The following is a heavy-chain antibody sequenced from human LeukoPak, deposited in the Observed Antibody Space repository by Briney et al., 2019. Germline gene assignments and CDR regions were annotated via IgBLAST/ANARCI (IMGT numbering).Heavy chain of an antibody. Sequence: GGSLRLSCAASGFTFSSYGMHWVRQAPGKGLEWVAFIRYDGSNKYYADSVKGRFTISRDNSKNTLYLQMNSLRAEDTAVYFCAKERDPYSGSYFGYWGQGTLVTVSS. D-gene: IGHD1-26*01. CDR2: IRYDGSNK. CDR3: AKERDPYSGSYFGY. J-gene: IGHJ4*02. CDR1: GFTFSSYG. V-gene: IGHV3-30*02.